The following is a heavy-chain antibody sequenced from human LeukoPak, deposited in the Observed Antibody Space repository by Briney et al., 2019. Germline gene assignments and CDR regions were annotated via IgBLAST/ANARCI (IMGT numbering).Heavy chain of an antibody. D-gene: IGHD2-15*01. CDR3: ARDISWKLVLFFDP. V-gene: IGHV1-2*02. CDR2: INPNSGGT. J-gene: IGHJ5*02. Sequence: ASVKVSCKASGYTFTVYYMHWVRQAPGQGLEWMGWINPNSGGTNYAQRFQGRVTMTRDTSISTVYMELSRLRSDDTAVYYCARDISWKLVLFFDPWGQGTLVTVSS. CDR1: GYTFTVYY.